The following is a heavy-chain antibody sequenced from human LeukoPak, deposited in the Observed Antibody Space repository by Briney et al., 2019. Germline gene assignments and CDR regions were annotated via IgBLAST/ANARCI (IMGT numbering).Heavy chain of an antibody. CDR1: GGSISSSSYY. V-gene: IGHV4-39*01. J-gene: IGHJ4*02. CDR3: ARPPPNYYDSTIWYYFDY. CDR2: IYYSGST. D-gene: IGHD3-22*01. Sequence: PSETLSLTCTVSGGSISSSSYYWGWIRQPPWKGLEWIGSIYYSGSTYYNPSLKSRVTISVDTSKNQFSLKLSSVTAADTAVYYCARPPPNYYDSTIWYYFDYWGQGTLVTVSS.